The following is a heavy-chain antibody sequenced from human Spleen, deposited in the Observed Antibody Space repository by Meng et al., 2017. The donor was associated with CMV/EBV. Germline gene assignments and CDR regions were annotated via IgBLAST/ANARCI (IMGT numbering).Heavy chain of an antibody. Sequence: GGSLRLSCAASGFTFSSYAMSWVRQAPGKGLEWVSAISGSGGSTYYADSVKGRFTISRDNSKNTLYLQMNSLRAEDTAVYYCARFLCCSSSGSPYAFDIWGQGTVVTVSS. D-gene: IGHD2-2*01. CDR1: GFTFSSYA. CDR2: ISGSGGST. V-gene: IGHV3-23*01. CDR3: ARFLCCSSSGSPYAFDI. J-gene: IGHJ3*02.